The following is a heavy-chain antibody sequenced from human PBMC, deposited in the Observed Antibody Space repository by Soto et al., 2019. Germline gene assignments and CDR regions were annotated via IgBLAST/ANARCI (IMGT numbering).Heavy chain of an antibody. D-gene: IGHD1-26*01. CDR2: INHSGST. CDR1: GGSFSGYY. J-gene: IGHJ4*02. Sequence: QVQLQQWGAGLLKPSETLSLTCAVYGGSFSGYYWSWIRQPPGKGLEWIGEINHSGSTNYNPSLKSRVTISVDTSKNQFSLKLSSVTAADTAVYYCARVRSGSYPPWRYWCQGTLVTVSS. CDR3: ARVRSGSYPPWRY. V-gene: IGHV4-34*01.